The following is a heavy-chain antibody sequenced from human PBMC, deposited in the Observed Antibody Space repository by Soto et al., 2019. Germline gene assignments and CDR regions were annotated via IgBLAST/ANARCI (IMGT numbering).Heavy chain of an antibody. D-gene: IGHD4-17*01. CDR2: IYHSGST. V-gene: IGHV4-4*02. J-gene: IGHJ4*02. CDR1: GGSISSSNW. CDR3: AIDNRYGDYGSDY. Sequence: SETLSLTCAVSGGSISSSNWWSWVRQPPGKGLEWIGEIYHSGSTNYNPSLKSRVTISVDKSKNQFSLKLSSVTAADTAVYYCAIDNRYGDYGSDYWGQGTLVTVSS.